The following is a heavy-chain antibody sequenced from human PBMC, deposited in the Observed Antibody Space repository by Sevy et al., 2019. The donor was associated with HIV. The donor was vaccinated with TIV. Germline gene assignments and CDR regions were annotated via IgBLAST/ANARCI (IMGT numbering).Heavy chain of an antibody. CDR1: AFTFSTYG. CDR3: ARDLCPHLLYSDFWSGYSGMDV. J-gene: IGHJ6*02. Sequence: GGSLRLSCVASAFTFSTYGMHWVRQAPGKGLEWVSVISFDGSHKYYADSVKGRCTVSRDNSKNTLNLQMNSLRAEDTAVYYCARDLCPHLLYSDFWSGYSGMDVWGQGTTVTVSS. V-gene: IGHV3-30*03. CDR2: ISFDGSHK. D-gene: IGHD3-3*01.